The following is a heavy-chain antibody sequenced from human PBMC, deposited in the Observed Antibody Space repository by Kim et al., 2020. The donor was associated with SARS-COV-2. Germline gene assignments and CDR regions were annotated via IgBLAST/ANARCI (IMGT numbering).Heavy chain of an antibody. CDR1: GFTFSSYA. V-gene: IGHV3-23*01. CDR3: ANGGVYCSSTSCYLGGDNYYYGMDV. Sequence: GGSLRLSCAASGFTFSSYAMSWVRQAPGKGLEWVSAISGSGGSTYYADSVKGRFTISRDNSKNTLYLQMNSLRAEDTAVYYCANGGVYCSSTSCYLGGDNYYYGMDVWGQGTTVTVSS. J-gene: IGHJ6*02. D-gene: IGHD2-2*01. CDR2: ISGSGGST.